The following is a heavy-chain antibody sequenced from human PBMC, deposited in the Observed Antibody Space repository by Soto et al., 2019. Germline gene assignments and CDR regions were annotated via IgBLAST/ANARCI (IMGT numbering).Heavy chain of an antibody. CDR1: GFTFSGFG. V-gene: IGHV3-33*01. D-gene: IGHD2-15*01. J-gene: IGHJ4*02. Sequence: PGGSLRLSCAASGFTFSGFGMHWVRQAPGKGLERMAVIWFDGSNKYYADSVKGRFTISRDNSKNTLYLQMDSLRAEDTAVYYCARKQCSGITCYLDYWGQGTLVTVSS. CDR2: IWFDGSNK. CDR3: ARKQCSGITCYLDY.